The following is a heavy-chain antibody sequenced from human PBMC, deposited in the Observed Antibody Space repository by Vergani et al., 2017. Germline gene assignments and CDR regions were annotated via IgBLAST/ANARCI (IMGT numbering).Heavy chain of an antibody. D-gene: IGHD3-22*01. V-gene: IGHV4-34*01. CDR1: GGSFSGYY. J-gene: IGHJ4*02. CDR2: INHSGST. CDR3: ARGRNYYYDSSGYYPATGRGFDY. Sequence: QVQLQQWGAGLLKPSETLSLTCAVYGGSFSGYYWSWIRQPPGKGLEWIGEINHSGSTNYNPSLKSRVTISVDTSKNQFSLKLSSVTAADTAVYYCARGRNYYYDSSGYYPATGRGFDYWGQGTLVTVSS.